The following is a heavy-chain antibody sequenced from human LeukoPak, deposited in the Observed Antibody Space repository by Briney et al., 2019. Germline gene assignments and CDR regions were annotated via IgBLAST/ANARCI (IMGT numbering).Heavy chain of an antibody. V-gene: IGHV3-21*04. CDR1: GFSFSDYS. D-gene: IGHD2-15*01. CDR2: IRSGTTDT. J-gene: IGHJ4*02. Sequence: PGGSLRLSCAASGFSFSDYSMNWFRQAPGKGLEWVSAIRSGTTDTYYADSVKGRFTISRDNAKNSLYLQMNSLRAEDTAVYYCARAVSGGSCYSDYWGQGTLVTVSS. CDR3: ARAVSGGSCYSDY.